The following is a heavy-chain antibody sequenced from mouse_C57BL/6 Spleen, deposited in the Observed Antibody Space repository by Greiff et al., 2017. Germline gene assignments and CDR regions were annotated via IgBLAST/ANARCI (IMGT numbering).Heavy chain of an antibody. Sequence: QVQLKQSGAELVKPGASVKISCKASGYAFSSYWMNWVKQRPGKGLEWIGQIYPGDGDTNYNGKFKGKATLTADKSSSTAYMQLSSLTSEDSAVYFCARWGTGRDFDYWGQGTTLTVSS. CDR1: GYAFSSYW. J-gene: IGHJ2*01. CDR3: ARWGTGRDFDY. CDR2: IYPGDGDT. D-gene: IGHD4-1*01. V-gene: IGHV1-80*01.